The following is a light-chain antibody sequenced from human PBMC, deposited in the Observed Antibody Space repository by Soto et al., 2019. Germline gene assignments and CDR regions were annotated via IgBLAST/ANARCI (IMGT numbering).Light chain of an antibody. CDR1: QSVSSNY. CDR2: GAS. J-gene: IGKJ1*01. V-gene: IGKV3-20*01. Sequence: TVMSQSPGTLSLSPGETATLSCRARQSVSSNYLAWYQQKPGQAPRLLIYGASNRATGIPARFSGSGSGTDLNLTINRLEPEDFAVYYCQQYGSSPRTFGQGTKVDIK. CDR3: QQYGSSPRT.